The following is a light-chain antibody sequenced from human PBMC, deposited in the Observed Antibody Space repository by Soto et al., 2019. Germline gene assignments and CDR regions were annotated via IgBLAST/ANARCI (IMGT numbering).Light chain of an antibody. J-gene: IGKJ4*01. V-gene: IGKV3-11*01. CDR2: GAS. Sequence: EIVLTQSPATLSLSPGERATLSCKASQNIRSHLAWYLQKPGQPPRLLIFGASNRATGIPARFSGSGSGTDFTLTISRLEPEDSGLYYCQQRSDWPLTFGGGARVEVK. CDR3: QQRSDWPLT. CDR1: QNIRSH.